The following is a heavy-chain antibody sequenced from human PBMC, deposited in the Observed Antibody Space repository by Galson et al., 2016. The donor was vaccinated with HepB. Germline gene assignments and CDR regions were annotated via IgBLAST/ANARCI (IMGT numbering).Heavy chain of an antibody. CDR2: TGDSGGNT. CDR3: TGSRV. CDR1: GFSFSHYG. V-gene: IGHV3-23*01. J-gene: IGHJ6*02. Sequence: SLRLSCAASGFSFSHYGMSWVRQAPGKGLEWVSGIRATGDSGGNTYYADSVKGRFTISRDNAKNSLYLQMNGLRGEDTAMYYCTGSRVWGRGTTVTVSS.